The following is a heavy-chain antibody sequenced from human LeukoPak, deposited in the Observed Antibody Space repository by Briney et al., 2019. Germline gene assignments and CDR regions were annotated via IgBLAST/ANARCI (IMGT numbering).Heavy chain of an antibody. V-gene: IGHV4-39*01. CDR1: GGSISSSSYY. Sequence: SETLSLTCTVSGGSISSSSYYWGWIRQPPGKGLERIRSIYYTGSTYYNPSLKSRVTISVDTSKNQFSLKLSSVTAADTAVYYCARQYFKNVGVAAGIYWFDPWGQGTLVTVSS. J-gene: IGHJ5*02. D-gene: IGHD6-13*01. CDR3: ARQYFKNVGVAAGIYWFDP. CDR2: IYYTGST.